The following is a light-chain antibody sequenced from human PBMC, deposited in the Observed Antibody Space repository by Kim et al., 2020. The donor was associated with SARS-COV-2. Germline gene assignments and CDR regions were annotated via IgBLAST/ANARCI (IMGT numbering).Light chain of an antibody. CDR2: GPF. V-gene: IGKV3-15*01. J-gene: IGKJ1*01. CDR3: QQYNKWPT. CDR1: QGVTTY. Sequence: PGESATLSCTASQGVTTYVSWYQQNPRQAPRLLIYGPFVRATGFPPRFSGSESGTEFIFSISRLQYGDFAVYYGQQYNKWPTFGQGTKLDIK.